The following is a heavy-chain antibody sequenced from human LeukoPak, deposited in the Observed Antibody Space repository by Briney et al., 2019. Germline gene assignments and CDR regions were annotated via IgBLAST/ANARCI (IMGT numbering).Heavy chain of an antibody. V-gene: IGHV4-34*01. CDR3: ARGVRRLRLGELSSSRFDY. Sequence: NPSETLSLTCAVYGGSFSGYYWSWIRQPPGKGLEWIGEINHSGSTNYNPSLKSRVTISVDTSKNQFSLKLSSVTAADTAVYYCARGVRRLRLGELSSSRFDYWGQGTLVTVSS. J-gene: IGHJ4*02. CDR1: GGSFSGYY. D-gene: IGHD3-16*02. CDR2: INHSGST.